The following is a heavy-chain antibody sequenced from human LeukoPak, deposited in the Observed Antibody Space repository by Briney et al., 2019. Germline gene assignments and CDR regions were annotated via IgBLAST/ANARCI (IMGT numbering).Heavy chain of an antibody. CDR3: ARTPSVTVAAAKYNWFDP. CDR1: GYTFTSYD. J-gene: IGHJ5*02. CDR2: ISAYNGNT. Sequence: ASVKVSCKASGYTFTSYDINWVRQATGQGLEWMGWISAYNGNTNYAQKLQGRVTMTTDTSTSTAYMELRSLRSDDTAAYYCARTPSVTVAAAKYNWFDPWGQGTLVTVSS. D-gene: IGHD6-19*01. V-gene: IGHV1-18*01.